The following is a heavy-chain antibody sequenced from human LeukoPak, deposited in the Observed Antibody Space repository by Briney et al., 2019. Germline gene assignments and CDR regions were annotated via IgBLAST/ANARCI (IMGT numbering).Heavy chain of an antibody. J-gene: IGHJ4*02. D-gene: IGHD2-2*01. Sequence: PSETLSLTCTVSGGSISSSSYYWGWIRQPPGKGLEWIGSIYYSGSTYYNPSLKSRVTISVDTSKNQFSLKLSSVTAADTAVYYCARQLGYCSSTSCYANKVDYWGQGTLVTVSS. CDR1: GGSISSSSYY. CDR2: IYYSGST. CDR3: ARQLGYCSSTSCYANKVDY. V-gene: IGHV4-39*01.